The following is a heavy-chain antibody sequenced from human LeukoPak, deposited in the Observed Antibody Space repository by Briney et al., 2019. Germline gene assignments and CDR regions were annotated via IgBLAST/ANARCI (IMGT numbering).Heavy chain of an antibody. D-gene: IGHD3-9*01. V-gene: IGHV3-23*01. CDR1: GGSFSGYY. CDR2: ISGSGGST. Sequence: SSETLSLTCAVYGGSFSGYYWSWVRQAPGKGLEWVSAISGSGGSTYYADSVKGRFTISRDNSKNTLYLQMNSLRAEDTAVYYCAKGPSGYYDILTGPLYFDYWGQGTLVTVSS. CDR3: AKGPSGYYDILTGPLYFDY. J-gene: IGHJ4*02.